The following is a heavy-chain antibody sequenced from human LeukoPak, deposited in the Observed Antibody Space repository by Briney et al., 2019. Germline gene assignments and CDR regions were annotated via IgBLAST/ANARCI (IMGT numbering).Heavy chain of an antibody. V-gene: IGHV4-34*01. CDR1: VGSFSGYY. D-gene: IGHD3-10*01. J-gene: IGHJ6*02. Sequence: AETLSLTCAVYVGSFSGYYWSWIRQPPGKGLEWMGEVNHSGSTNYNPSLKSRVTISVDTSKNQFSLKLSSVTAADTAVYYCARGYMVRGVIIWTPYYYYGMDVWGQGTTVTVSS. CDR3: ARGYMVRGVIIWTPYYYYGMDV. CDR2: VNHSGST.